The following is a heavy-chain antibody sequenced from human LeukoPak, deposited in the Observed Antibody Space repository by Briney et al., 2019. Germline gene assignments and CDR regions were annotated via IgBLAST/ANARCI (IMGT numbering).Heavy chain of an antibody. D-gene: IGHD6-19*01. CDR3: ARDRSSSGWYGIDNWFDP. V-gene: IGHV3-66*01. CDR2: IYSGGST. Sequence: PGGSLRLSCAASGFTFSSYAMSWVRQAPGKGLEWVSVIYSGGSTYYADSVKGRFTISRDNSKNTLYLQTNSLRAEDTAVYYCARDRSSSGWYGIDNWFDPWGQGTLVTVSS. CDR1: GFTFSSYA. J-gene: IGHJ5*02.